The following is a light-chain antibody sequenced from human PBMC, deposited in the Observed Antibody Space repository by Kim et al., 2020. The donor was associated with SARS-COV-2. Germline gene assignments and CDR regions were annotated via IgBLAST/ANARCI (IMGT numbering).Light chain of an antibody. CDR3: SAWDRGLNAAV. J-gene: IGLJ2*01. CDR2: SDS. CDR1: CNNVGTQG. Sequence: PTATPSDPRDCNNVGTQGASWLQHHQGHPPKVLVYSDSNRPSGIAERFSSSRSGNTASLTISGLQAEDEAVYYCSAWDRGLNAAVFGGGTQLTVL. V-gene: IGLV10-54*01.